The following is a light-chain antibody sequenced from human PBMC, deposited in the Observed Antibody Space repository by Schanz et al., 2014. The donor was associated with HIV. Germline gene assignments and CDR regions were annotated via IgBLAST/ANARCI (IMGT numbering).Light chain of an antibody. J-gene: IGLJ3*02. CDR1: SSSIKTNT. CDR2: ANM. V-gene: IGLV1-44*01. Sequence: QSVLTQPTSASGTPGQRVTISCSGSSSSIKTNTVNWSQQLPGTAPKLLIYANMQRPSGVPDRFSGSGSGTSATLAISGLQSEDEGDYYCAAWDAPWDDSLSGWVFGGGTKLTVL. CDR3: AAWDAPWDDSLSGWV.